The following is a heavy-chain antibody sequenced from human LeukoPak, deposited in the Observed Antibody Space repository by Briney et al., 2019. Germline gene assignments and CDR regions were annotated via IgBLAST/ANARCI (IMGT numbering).Heavy chain of an antibody. J-gene: IGHJ5*02. V-gene: IGHV4-39*01. CDR2: IYYSGST. CDR3: ARLWGSSYLDP. Sequence: SETLPLTCTVSGGSISGSSYYWGWIRQPPGKGLEWIGSIYYSGSTYYNPSLKSRVTISVDTSKNQFSLKLSSVTAADTAVYYCARLWGSSYLDPWGQGTLVTVSS. D-gene: IGHD6-6*01. CDR1: GGSISGSSYY.